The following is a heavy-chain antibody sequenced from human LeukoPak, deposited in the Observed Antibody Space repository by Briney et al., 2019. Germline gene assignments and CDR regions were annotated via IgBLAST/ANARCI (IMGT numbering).Heavy chain of an antibody. CDR1: GGSISSYY. CDR2: IYTRGST. J-gene: IGHJ1*01. V-gene: IGHV4-4*07. CDR3: ARDTYYYDSSGPTLQH. Sequence: SETLSLTSTVSGGSISSYYWSWIRQPAGKGLEWIGRIYTRGSTNYNPSLKSRVTMPVDTSKNQFSLKLSSVTAADTAVYYCARDTYYYDSSGPTLQHWGQGTLVTVSS. D-gene: IGHD3-22*01.